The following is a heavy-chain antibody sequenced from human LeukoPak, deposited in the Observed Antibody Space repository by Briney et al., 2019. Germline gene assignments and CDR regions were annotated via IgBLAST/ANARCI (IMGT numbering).Heavy chain of an antibody. Sequence: PSETLSLTCAVYGGSFSGYYWNWIRQSPGKGLEWIGEINHSGSTNYNPSLKSRVTISVDTSNNQFSLKLSSVTAADTAVYYCARGLRLLPPRFDIWGQGTMVTVSS. V-gene: IGHV4-34*01. CDR1: GGSFSGYY. D-gene: IGHD2-15*01. CDR2: INHSGST. CDR3: ARGLRLLPPRFDI. J-gene: IGHJ3*02.